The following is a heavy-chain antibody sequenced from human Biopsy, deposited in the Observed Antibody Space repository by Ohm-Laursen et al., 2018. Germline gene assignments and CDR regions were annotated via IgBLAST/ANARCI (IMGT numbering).Heavy chain of an antibody. J-gene: IGHJ4*02. Sequence: SVKVSCKASGGTFTNYAISWVRQAPGEGLEWMGGIIAVSGLVNYAPKFQGRVSITADKSTTTAYMELSNLKSEDTAVYYCATPFQYYDSWGGYPPFDHWGQGTLVTVSS. CDR3: ATPFQYYDSWGGYPPFDH. CDR1: GGTFTNYA. D-gene: IGHD3-3*01. CDR2: IIAVSGLV. V-gene: IGHV1-69*10.